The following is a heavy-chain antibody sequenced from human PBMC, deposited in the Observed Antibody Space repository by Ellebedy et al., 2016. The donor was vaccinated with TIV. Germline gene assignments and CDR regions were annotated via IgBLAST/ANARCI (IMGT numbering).Heavy chain of an antibody. CDR3: AKDVRYNMGWGGARDI. V-gene: IGHV3-23*01. Sequence: GESLKISCAASGFNFGGHAMKWVRQAPGKGLEWVSSIGGSGYSPHYADSVKGRFVISRDNSRNTLHLQLNSLRGENTAVYCCAKDVRYNMGWGGARDIWGQGAMVIVSS. CDR1: GFNFGGHA. J-gene: IGHJ3*02. D-gene: IGHD3-10*01. CDR2: IGGSGYSP.